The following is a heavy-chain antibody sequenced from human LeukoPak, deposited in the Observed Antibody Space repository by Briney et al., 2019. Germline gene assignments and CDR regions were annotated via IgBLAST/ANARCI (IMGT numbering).Heavy chain of an antibody. D-gene: IGHD4-23*01. Sequence: ASVKVSCKASGGTFSSYAISWVRQAPGQGLEWMGGIIPIFGTANYAQKFQGRVTITTDESTSTAYMELSSLRSEDTAVYYCARWDPTVLTLAFDIWGQGTMVTVSS. CDR2: IIPIFGTA. CDR1: GGTFSSYA. CDR3: ARWDPTVLTLAFDI. V-gene: IGHV1-69*05. J-gene: IGHJ3*02.